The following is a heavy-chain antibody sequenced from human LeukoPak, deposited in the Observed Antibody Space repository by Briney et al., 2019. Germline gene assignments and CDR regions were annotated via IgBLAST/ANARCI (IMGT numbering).Heavy chain of an antibody. J-gene: IGHJ4*02. Sequence: QSGGSLRLSCTASGFTFGDYAMSWVRQAPGKGLEWVGFIRSKAYGGTTEYAASVKGRFTISRDDSKSIAYLQMNSLKTEDTAVYYCTRDFTHSRYGGSYYYLDYWGQGTLVTVSS. CDR1: GFTFGDYA. D-gene: IGHD1-26*01. CDR2: IRSKAYGGTT. V-gene: IGHV3-49*04. CDR3: TRDFTHSRYGGSYYYLDY.